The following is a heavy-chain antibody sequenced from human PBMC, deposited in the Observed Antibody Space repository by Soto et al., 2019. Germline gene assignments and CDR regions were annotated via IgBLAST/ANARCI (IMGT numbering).Heavy chain of an antibody. CDR3: APPGSRSNGMDV. D-gene: IGHD3-10*01. V-gene: IGHV3-30-3*01. Sequence: LRLSCAASGFTFSSYAMHWVRQAPGKGLEWVAVISYDGSNKYYADSVKGRFTISRDNSKNTLYLQMNSLRAEDTAVYYCAPPGSRSNGMDVWGQGTTVTVSS. J-gene: IGHJ6*02. CDR1: GFTFSSYA. CDR2: ISYDGSNK.